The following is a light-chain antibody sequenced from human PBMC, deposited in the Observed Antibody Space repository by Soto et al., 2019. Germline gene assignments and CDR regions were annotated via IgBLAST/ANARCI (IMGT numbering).Light chain of an antibody. V-gene: IGLV1-40*01. CDR2: EDI. CDR3: RADDSSRRSVV. J-gene: IGLJ2*01. CDR1: SSNIGARYE. Sequence: QSVLTQPPSASGAPGQTVTISCTGSSSNIGARYEVHWYQQLPGTATKLLIYEDIKRPSGIPDGFSGCKSGATASLAITGLLSEDEAEDYYRADDSSRRSVVFGGGTKVTVL.